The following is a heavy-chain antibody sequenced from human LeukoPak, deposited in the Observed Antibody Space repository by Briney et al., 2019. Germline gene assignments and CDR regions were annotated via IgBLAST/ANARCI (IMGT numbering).Heavy chain of an antibody. J-gene: IGHJ4*02. Sequence: SETLSLTCTVSGGSLTGYFWSWIRQPPGKGLEWVGYVFYEGNTNYNPSLKSRVTTSVDTSKNQFSLRLNSVTAADTAVYYCVRQGTITYAYFDSWGQGVPVTVSS. V-gene: IGHV4-59*08. CDR3: VRQGTITYAYFDS. CDR2: VFYEGNT. D-gene: IGHD2-2*01. CDR1: GGSLTGYF.